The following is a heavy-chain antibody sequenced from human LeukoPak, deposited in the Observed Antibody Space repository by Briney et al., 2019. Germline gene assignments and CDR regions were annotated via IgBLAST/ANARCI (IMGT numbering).Heavy chain of an antibody. J-gene: IGHJ3*02. D-gene: IGHD6-19*01. CDR2: IYYSGST. V-gene: IGHV4-61*08. CDR1: GGSISSGDYY. CDR3: ARDRYSSGWYDAFDI. Sequence: PSQTLSLTCTVSGGSISSGDYYWSWIRQPPGKGLEWVGYIYYSGSTNYNPSLKSRVTISVDTSKNQFSLKLSSVTAADTAVYYCARDRYSSGWYDAFDIWGQGTMVTVSS.